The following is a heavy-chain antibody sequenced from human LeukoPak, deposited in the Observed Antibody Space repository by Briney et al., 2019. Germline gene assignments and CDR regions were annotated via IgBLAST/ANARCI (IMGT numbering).Heavy chain of an antibody. Sequence: ASVKVSCKASGYTFSSYEIHWVRQATGQGPEWMGRVNPSTGDTTYGQKFQDRISITRDTSIRSSDMELNTLRSEDTAIYYCARLRFSSSGSNFDYWGQGTLVTVSS. CDR2: VNPSTGDT. D-gene: IGHD6-19*01. CDR3: ARLRFSSSGSNFDY. J-gene: IGHJ4*02. V-gene: IGHV1-8*03. CDR1: GYTFSSYE.